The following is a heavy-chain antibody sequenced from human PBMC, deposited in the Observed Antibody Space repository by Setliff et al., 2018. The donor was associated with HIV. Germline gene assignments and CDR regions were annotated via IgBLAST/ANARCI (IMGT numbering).Heavy chain of an antibody. CDR2: ISAYNGGT. D-gene: IGHD6-6*01. Sequence: ASVKVSCKASGYTFTSYGISWVRQAPGQGLEWMGWISAYNGGTKYAQNFQGRVTMTRDTSISTAYMELSRLRSDDTAVYYCARDPAPSSSASYFQHWGQGTPVTVSS. CDR1: GYTFTSYG. J-gene: IGHJ1*01. V-gene: IGHV1-18*01. CDR3: ARDPAPSSSASYFQH.